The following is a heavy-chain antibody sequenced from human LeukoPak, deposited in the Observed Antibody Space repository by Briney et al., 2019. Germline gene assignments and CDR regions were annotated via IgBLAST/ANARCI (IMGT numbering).Heavy chain of an antibody. CDR2: ISYDGSNK. D-gene: IGHD6-19*01. J-gene: IGHJ4*02. V-gene: IGHV3-30-3*01. Sequence: PGGSLRLSCAASGFTFSSYAAHWVRQAPGKGLEWVAVISYDGSNKYYADSVKGRFTISRDNSKNTLYLQMNSLRAEDTAVYYCARDGDRYSSGWYLYYFDYWGQGTLVTVSS. CDR1: GFTFSSYA. CDR3: ARDGDRYSSGWYLYYFDY.